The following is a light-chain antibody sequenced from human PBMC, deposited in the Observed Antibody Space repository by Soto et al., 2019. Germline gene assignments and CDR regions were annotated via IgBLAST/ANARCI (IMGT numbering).Light chain of an antibody. J-gene: IGLJ2*01. CDR2: ELS. CDR1: SSDVGGYKY. Sequence: QSVLSQPASVSGSPGQSITISCTGTSSDVGGYKYVSWYQQHPGKAPRLMIYELSNRPSGVSTRDSGSQSRNSAPPTISALQLEDEPDSSCSSHNNSITVKFGGGTK. CDR3: SSHNNSITVK. V-gene: IGLV2-14*01.